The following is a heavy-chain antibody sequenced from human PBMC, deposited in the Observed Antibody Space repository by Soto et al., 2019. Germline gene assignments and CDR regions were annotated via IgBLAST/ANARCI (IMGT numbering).Heavy chain of an antibody. CDR3: AKDLVAWSNYYYYGMDV. CDR2: ISYDGSNK. Sequence: QVQLGESGGGVVQPGRSLRLSCGASGFTFSHYGMHWVRQAPGKGLEWVAIISYDGSNKYYADSVKGRFTISRDNSKNTLYLQMNSLRAEDTAVYYCAKDLVAWSNYYYYGMDVWGLGTTVTVSS. J-gene: IGHJ6*02. CDR1: GFTFSHYG. V-gene: IGHV3-30*18. D-gene: IGHD6-6*01.